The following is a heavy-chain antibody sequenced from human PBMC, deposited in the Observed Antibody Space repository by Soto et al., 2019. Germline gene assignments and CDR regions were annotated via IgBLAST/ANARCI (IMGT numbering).Heavy chain of an antibody. CDR3: ARLTKYSDYGDYSGRSYYYYYGMDV. CDR2: IGAYNGNT. V-gene: IGHV1-18*04. D-gene: IGHD4-17*01. Sequence: ASVKVSCKASGYTFTSYGISWVRQAPGQGLEWMGWIGAYNGNTNYAQKLQGRVTMTTDTSTSTAYMELRSLRSDDTAVYYCARLTKYSDYGDYSGRSYYYYYGMDVWGQGTTVTVSS. J-gene: IGHJ6*02. CDR1: GYTFTSYG.